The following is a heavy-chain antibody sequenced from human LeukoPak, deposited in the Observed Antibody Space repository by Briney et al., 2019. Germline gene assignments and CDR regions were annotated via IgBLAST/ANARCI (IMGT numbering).Heavy chain of an antibody. CDR1: GASISGHY. J-gene: IGHJ3*02. V-gene: IGHV4-59*11. CDR3: ATDKISINAFDM. Sequence: SETLSLTCTVSGASISGHYLNWIRQPPGKGLEWIGYISYIGSTNYNPSLKSRVTISVDTSKNQFSLKLSSVTAADTAVYYCATDKISINAFDMWGQGTLVTVSS. D-gene: IGHD3-10*01. CDR2: ISYIGST.